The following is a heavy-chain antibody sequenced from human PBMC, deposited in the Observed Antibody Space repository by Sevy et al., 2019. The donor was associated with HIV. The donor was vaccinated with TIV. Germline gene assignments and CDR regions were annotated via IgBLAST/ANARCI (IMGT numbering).Heavy chain of an antibody. CDR1: GFNISSAS. D-gene: IGHD3-10*01. J-gene: IGHJ4*02. V-gene: IGHV3-15*07. CDR2: IKAKIDGETT. CDR3: TTRPYGSIIDY. Sequence: GGSLRLSCGGSGFNISSASMNWVRQAPGRGLEWVGRIKAKIDGETTDYGAPVKARIIISRDDSRKTVYVQLNSVKSEDTAMYFCTTRPYGSIIDYWGQGTLVTVSS.